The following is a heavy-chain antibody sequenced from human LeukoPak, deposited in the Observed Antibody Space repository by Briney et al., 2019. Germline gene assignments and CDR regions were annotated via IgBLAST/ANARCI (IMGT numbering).Heavy chain of an antibody. V-gene: IGHV3-30*03. CDR1: GFTFSSYG. J-gene: IGHJ4*02. Sequence: GGSLRLSCAASGFTFSSYGMHWVRQAPGKGLEWVAVISYDGSNKYYADSVKGRFTISRDNSKNTLYLQMNSLRAEDTAVYYCAREYCTSTSCYPFDYWGQGTLVTVSS. CDR3: AREYCTSTSCYPFDY. CDR2: ISYDGSNK. D-gene: IGHD2-2*01.